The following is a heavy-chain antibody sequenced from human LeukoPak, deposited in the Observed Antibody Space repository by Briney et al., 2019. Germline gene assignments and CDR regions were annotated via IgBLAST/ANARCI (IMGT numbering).Heavy chain of an antibody. Sequence: PSETLSLTCSVSGVSITSYYWSWIRQSPMKGLEWIGSVYNRGTTYYNPSLKSRVTISGDTSKNQLSLRMTYVTTADTAVYFCARDYGGNSGEFDPWGQGTLVTVSS. CDR3: ARDYGGNSGEFDP. J-gene: IGHJ5*02. V-gene: IGHV4-59*01. CDR2: VYNRGTT. CDR1: GVSITSYY. D-gene: IGHD4-23*01.